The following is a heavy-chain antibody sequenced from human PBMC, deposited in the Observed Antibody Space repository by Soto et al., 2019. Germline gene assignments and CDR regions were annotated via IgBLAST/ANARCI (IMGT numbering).Heavy chain of an antibody. CDR2: IKSKTGGGTT. Sequence: EVQLVESGGGLVKPGGSLRLSCAASGFTFSNAWMNWVRQAPGKGLEWVGRIKSKTGGGTTDYAAPVKGRFTISRDDSKNTLYLQMNSLKTEDTAVYYCTTGREPVLRYFVWLSYYYYGMDVWGQGTTVTVSS. D-gene: IGHD3-9*01. J-gene: IGHJ6*02. CDR1: GFTFSNAW. CDR3: TTGREPVLRYFVWLSYYYYGMDV. V-gene: IGHV3-15*07.